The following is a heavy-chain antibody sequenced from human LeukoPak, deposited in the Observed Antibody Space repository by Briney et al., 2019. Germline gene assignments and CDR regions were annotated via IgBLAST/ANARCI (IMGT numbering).Heavy chain of an antibody. V-gene: IGHV3-23*01. CDR3: AKDRSIAAGDDAFDI. CDR2: ISGSGIST. CDR1: GFTFSSYA. J-gene: IGHJ3*02. D-gene: IGHD6-13*01. Sequence: PGGSLRLSCAASGFTFSSYAMNWVRQAPGKGLEWVSHISGSGISTYYADSVKGRFTFSRGNSKNTLYLQMNSLRAEDTAVYYCAKDRSIAAGDDAFDIWGQGTMVTVSS.